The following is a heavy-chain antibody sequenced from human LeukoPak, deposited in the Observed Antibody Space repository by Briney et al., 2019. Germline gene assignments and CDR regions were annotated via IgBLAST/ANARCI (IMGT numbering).Heavy chain of an antibody. D-gene: IGHD3-16*01. CDR3: ARGGGLDV. J-gene: IGHJ6*02. Sequence: GGSLRLSCAASGFTFRSYWMNWARQAPGKGLEWVASINHNGNVNYYVDSVKGRFTISRDNAKNSLYLQMSNLRAEDTAVYFCARGGGLDVWGQGATVTVSS. CDR1: GFTFRSYW. V-gene: IGHV3-7*03. CDR2: INHNGNVN.